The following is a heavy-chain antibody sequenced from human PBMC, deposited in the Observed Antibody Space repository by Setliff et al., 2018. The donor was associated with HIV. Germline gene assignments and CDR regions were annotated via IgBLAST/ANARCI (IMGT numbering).Heavy chain of an antibody. CDR3: VGAFLGF. CDR2: IQRNADGGTT. Sequence: GSLRLSCTGSGFTFSSSWMHWVRQAPGKGLEWIGHIQRNADGGTTLYGAPVKGRFTISRDDLRSTLFLQMNALETEDTAMYYCVGAFLGFWGQGTLVTVSS. CDR1: GFTFSSSW. V-gene: IGHV3-15*01. J-gene: IGHJ4*02. D-gene: IGHD3-10*01.